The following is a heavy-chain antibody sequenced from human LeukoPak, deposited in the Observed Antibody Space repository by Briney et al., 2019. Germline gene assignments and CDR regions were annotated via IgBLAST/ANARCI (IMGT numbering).Heavy chain of an antibody. CDR1: GYTFTSYA. V-gene: IGHV7-4-1*02. J-gene: IGHJ6*02. CDR2: INTNTGNP. Sequence: GASVKVSCKASGYTFTSYAMNWVRHAPGQGLEWMGWINTNTGNPTYAQGFTGRFVFSLDTSVSTAYLQISSLKAEDTAVYYCARDNGDKGLYYYYGMDVWGQGTTVTVSS. D-gene: IGHD4-17*01. CDR3: ARDNGDKGLYYYYGMDV.